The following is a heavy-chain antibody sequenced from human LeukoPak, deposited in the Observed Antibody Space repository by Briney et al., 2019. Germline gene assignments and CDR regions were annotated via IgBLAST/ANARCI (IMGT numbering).Heavy chain of an antibody. V-gene: IGHV1-8*01. CDR1: GYTFTSYD. J-gene: IGHJ4*02. CDR2: MNPNSGNT. Sequence: ASVKVSCKASGYTFTSYDINWVRQATGQGLEWMGWMNPNSGNTGYAQKFQGRVTMTRNTSISTAYMELSSLRSEDTAVYYCARVTYYYDSSGYYYDPAFDYWGQGTLVTVSS. D-gene: IGHD3-22*01. CDR3: ARVTYYYDSSGYYYDPAFDY.